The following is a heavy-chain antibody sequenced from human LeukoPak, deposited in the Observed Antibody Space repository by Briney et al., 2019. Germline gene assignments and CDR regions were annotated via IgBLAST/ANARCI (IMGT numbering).Heavy chain of an antibody. V-gene: IGHV3-48*03. CDR1: GFTFSSYE. D-gene: IGHD6-13*01. J-gene: IGHJ4*02. CDR2: ISSSGSTI. CDR3: ARTVAQQLVHFDY. Sequence: GGSLRLSCAASGFTFSSYEMNWVRQAPGKGLEWVSYISSSGSTIYYADSVKGRFTISRDNAKNSLYLQMNSLRAEDTAVYYCARTVAQQLVHFDYWGQGTLVTVSS.